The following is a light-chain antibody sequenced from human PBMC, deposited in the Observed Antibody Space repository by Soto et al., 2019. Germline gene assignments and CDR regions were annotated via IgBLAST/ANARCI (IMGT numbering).Light chain of an antibody. CDR1: KSISSG. CDR3: QQYNSYPIT. CDR2: KAS. V-gene: IGKV1-5*03. J-gene: IGKJ5*01. Sequence: DIQMTQSPSTLSASVGDRVTITCRASKSISSGLAWYQQKPGKAPKLLIYKASSLESGVPSRFSGSGSGTEFTLTISSLQPDDFATYYCQQYNSYPITFGQGTRLEIK.